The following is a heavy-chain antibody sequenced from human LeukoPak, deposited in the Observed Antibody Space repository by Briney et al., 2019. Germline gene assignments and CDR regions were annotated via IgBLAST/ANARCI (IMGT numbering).Heavy chain of an antibody. CDR2: INYSGST. CDR3: ARGTYYYDSSGYESGFDY. Sequence: SETLSLTCAVYGGSFSGYYWSWIRQPPGKGLEWIGEINYSGSTNYNPSLKSRVTISVDTSKNQFSLKLSSVTAADTAVYYCARGTYYYDSSGYESGFDYWGQGTLVTVSS. V-gene: IGHV4-34*01. CDR1: GGSFSGYY. D-gene: IGHD3-22*01. J-gene: IGHJ4*02.